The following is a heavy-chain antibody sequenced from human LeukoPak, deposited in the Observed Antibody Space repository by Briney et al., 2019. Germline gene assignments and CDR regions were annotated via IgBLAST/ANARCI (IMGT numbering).Heavy chain of an antibody. CDR3: ARERQNKDFWSGGDY. Sequence: GGSLRLSCAASGFTSSTYWMSWVRQAPGKGLEWVANIKQDGSEQYYVDSVKGRFTISRDNAKNSLYLQMNTLRPEDTAVYYCARERQNKDFWSGGDYWGQGTLVTVSS. V-gene: IGHV3-7*01. CDR2: IKQDGSEQ. J-gene: IGHJ4*02. D-gene: IGHD3-3*01. CDR1: GFTSSTYW.